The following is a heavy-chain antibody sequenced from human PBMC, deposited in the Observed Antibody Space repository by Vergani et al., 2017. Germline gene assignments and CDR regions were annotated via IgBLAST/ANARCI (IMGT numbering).Heavy chain of an antibody. J-gene: IGHJ6*03. CDR2: IIPIFGTA. V-gene: IGHV1-69*01. D-gene: IGHD5-18*01. CDR1: GGTFSSYA. Sequence: QVQLVQSGAEVKKPGSSVTVSCKASGGTFSSYAISWVRPAPGQGLEWMGGIIPIFGTANYAQKCQGRVTITADQSTSTAYMELISLRSEDTAVYYCARDHAMLTGYYYYMDVWGEGTTVTVSS. CDR3: ARDHAMLTGYYYYMDV.